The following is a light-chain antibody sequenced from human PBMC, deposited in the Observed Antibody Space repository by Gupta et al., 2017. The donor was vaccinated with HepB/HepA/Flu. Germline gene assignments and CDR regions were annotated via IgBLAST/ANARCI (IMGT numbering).Light chain of an antibody. J-gene: IGLJ2*01. V-gene: IGLV1-44*01. CDR1: SSNIGSNT. CDR2: INN. Sequence: QSVLTQPPSASDIPGQRVTISCSGTSSNIGSNTVNWYQHLPGTAPKLLIYINNQRPSGVPARFSGSKSGTSASLAISGLQSEDEADYYCSSWDDSLNGIIFGGGTKLTDL. CDR3: SSWDDSLNGII.